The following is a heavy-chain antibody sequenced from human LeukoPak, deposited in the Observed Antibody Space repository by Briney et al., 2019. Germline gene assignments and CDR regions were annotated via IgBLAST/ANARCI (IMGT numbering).Heavy chain of an antibody. V-gene: IGHV3-74*01. J-gene: IGHJ3*02. Sequence: GGSLRLSCTASGFTFSNYWMHWVRQPPGKGLVWVSRIHSDGSSTSYADSVKGRFTISRDIARKSLYLQMNSLRDEDTAVYYCARGGGRSYSDAFDIWGQGTVVTVSS. CDR3: ARGGGRSYSDAFDI. CDR1: GFTFSNYW. CDR2: IHSDGSST. D-gene: IGHD1-26*01.